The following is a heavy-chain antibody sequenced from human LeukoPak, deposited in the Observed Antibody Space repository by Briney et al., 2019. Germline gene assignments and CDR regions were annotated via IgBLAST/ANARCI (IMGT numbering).Heavy chain of an antibody. V-gene: IGHV4-30-2*01. Sequence: SETLSLTCTVSGGSISSGGYYWSWIRQPPGKGLEWIGYIYHSGSTYYNPSLKSRVTISVDTSKNQFSLKLSSVTAADTAVYYCARVPAAAPYYYYYGMDVWGQGTTVTVSS. CDR2: IYHSGST. CDR3: ARVPAAAPYYYYYGMDV. D-gene: IGHD6-13*01. J-gene: IGHJ6*02. CDR1: GGSISSGGYY.